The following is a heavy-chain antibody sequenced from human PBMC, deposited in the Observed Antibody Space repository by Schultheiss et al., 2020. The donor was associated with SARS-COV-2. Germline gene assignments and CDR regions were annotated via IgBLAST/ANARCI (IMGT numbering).Heavy chain of an antibody. J-gene: IGHJ4*02. CDR1: GGSISSGDYY. V-gene: IGHV4-30-4*01. CDR2: IYYSGST. CDR3: ARMGRLMITFGGVIASAHGFDY. D-gene: IGHD3-16*02. Sequence: SETLSLTCTVSGGSISSGDYYWSWIRQPPGKGLEWIGYIYYSGSTYYNPSLKSRVTISVDTSKNQFSLKLSSVTAADTAVYYCARMGRLMITFGGVIASAHGFDYWGQGTLVTVPQ.